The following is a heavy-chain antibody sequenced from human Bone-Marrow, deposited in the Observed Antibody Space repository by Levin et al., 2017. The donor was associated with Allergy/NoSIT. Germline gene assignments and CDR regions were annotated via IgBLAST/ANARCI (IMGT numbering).Heavy chain of an antibody. Sequence: SETLSLTCAVSGGSISSSNWWSWVRQPPGKGLEWIGEIYHSGSTNYNPSLKSRVTISVDKSKNQFSLKLSSVTAADTAVYYCARWEGYCSGGSCYPSNWFDPWGQGTLVTVSS. V-gene: IGHV4-4*02. CDR1: GGSISSSNW. CDR3: ARWEGYCSGGSCYPSNWFDP. D-gene: IGHD2-15*01. J-gene: IGHJ5*02. CDR2: IYHSGST.